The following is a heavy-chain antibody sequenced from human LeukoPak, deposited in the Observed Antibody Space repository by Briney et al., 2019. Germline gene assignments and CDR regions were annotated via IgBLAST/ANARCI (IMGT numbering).Heavy chain of an antibody. CDR3: ARDRSGSYPAPTFDY. D-gene: IGHD1-26*01. CDR1: GYSFTSY. CDR2: INPSGGST. V-gene: IGHV1-46*01. Sequence: ASVKVSCKASGYSFTSYMHWVLQAPGQGLEWMGIINPSGGSTSYAQKFQGRVTMTRDTSTSTVYMKLSSLRSEDTAVYYCARDRSGSYPAPTFDYWGQGTLVTVSS. J-gene: IGHJ4*02.